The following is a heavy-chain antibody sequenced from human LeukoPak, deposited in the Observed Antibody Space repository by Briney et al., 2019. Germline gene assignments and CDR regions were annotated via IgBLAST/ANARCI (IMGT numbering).Heavy chain of an antibody. J-gene: IGHJ4*02. CDR2: IYTSGST. CDR1: GGPISSYY. V-gene: IGHV4-4*07. CDR3: ARKNSGSYREFDY. D-gene: IGHD1-26*01. Sequence: SETLSLTCTVSGGPISSYYWSWIRQPAGKGLEWIGRIYTSGSTNYNPSLKSRVTMSVDTSRNQFSLTLSSVTAADTAVFYCARKNSGSYREFDYWGQGTLVTVSS.